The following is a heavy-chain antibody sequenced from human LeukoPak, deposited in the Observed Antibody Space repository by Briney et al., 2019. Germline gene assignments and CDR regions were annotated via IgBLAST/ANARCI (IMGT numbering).Heavy chain of an antibody. Sequence: ASVKVSCKASGYTFTDFYIHWVRQAPGHGLEWMGWISPKTGVTNYAQRFQGRVTMTRDTSLTTTYLELRGLTSDDTAVYSCARHGYCGNPRCYPDYYYIDVWGKGTQVTVSS. CDR2: ISPKTGVT. CDR3: ARHGYCGNPRCYPDYYYIDV. V-gene: IGHV1-2*02. J-gene: IGHJ6*03. CDR1: GYTFTDFY. D-gene: IGHD2-2*03.